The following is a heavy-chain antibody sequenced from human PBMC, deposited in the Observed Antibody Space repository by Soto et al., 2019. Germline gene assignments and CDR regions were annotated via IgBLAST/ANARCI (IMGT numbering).Heavy chain of an antibody. CDR2: ISGRGTST. Sequence: EVQLLESGGGLVQPGGSLRLSCAVSGFTCSHYALNWGRQAPGKGLEWVSSISGRGTSTYYADSVKGRFSISRDNSKNTLYLQMNSLRGEDTAVYYCAKGGGASGTLDYFDYWGQGTLVTVAS. J-gene: IGHJ4*02. CDR1: GFTCSHYA. V-gene: IGHV3-23*01. CDR3: AKGGGASGTLDYFDY.